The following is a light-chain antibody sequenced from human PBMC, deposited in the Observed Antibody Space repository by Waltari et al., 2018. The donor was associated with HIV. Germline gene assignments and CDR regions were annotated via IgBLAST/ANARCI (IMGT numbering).Light chain of an antibody. V-gene: IGKV2-28*01. CDR3: MQYLQRPLT. CDR2: LGS. CDR1: ESLLHNNGYLF. Sequence: DIVMTQSPLSLPVTPGEPASISCRSSESLLHNNGYLFLDWYVQKPGQSPQLLIYLGSNRGSGDHDRFRDTDSGTDYKLEISRVEDGDVGVDYCMQYLQRPLTFGGGTKVDIK. J-gene: IGKJ4*01.